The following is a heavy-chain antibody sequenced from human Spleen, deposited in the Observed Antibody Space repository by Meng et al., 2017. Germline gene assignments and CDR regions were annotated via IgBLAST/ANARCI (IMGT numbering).Heavy chain of an antibody. CDR3: ARFVYYDSRGSGNYFDY. Sequence: GESLKISCAASGFSLDSYAMHWVRQAPGKGLEWVSSISSSGSTKYYADSVKGRFTISRDNAKNSLYLQMNSLRAEDTAVYYCARFVYYDSRGSGNYFDYWGQGTLVTVSS. V-gene: IGHV3-48*03. CDR2: ISSSGSTK. J-gene: IGHJ4*02. D-gene: IGHD3-22*01. CDR1: GFSLDSYA.